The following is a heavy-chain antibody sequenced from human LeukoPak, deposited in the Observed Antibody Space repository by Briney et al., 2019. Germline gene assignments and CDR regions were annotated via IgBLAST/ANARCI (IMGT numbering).Heavy chain of an antibody. Sequence: GGSLRLSCAASGFTFSSYSMNRVRQAPGKGLEWVSYISSSSSTIYYADSVKGRFTISRDNAKNSLYLQMNSLRAEDTAVYYCARDSGYYYDSSGYYPNWGQGTLVTVSS. V-gene: IGHV3-48*01. D-gene: IGHD3-22*01. J-gene: IGHJ4*02. CDR1: GFTFSSYS. CDR3: ARDSGYYYDSSGYYPN. CDR2: ISSSSSTI.